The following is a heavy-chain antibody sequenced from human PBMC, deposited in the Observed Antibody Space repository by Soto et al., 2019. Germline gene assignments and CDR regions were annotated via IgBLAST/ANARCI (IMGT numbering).Heavy chain of an antibody. D-gene: IGHD2-21*01. CDR3: VRGVNPFDI. CDR1: GFTFSSYW. CDR2: INGDGRNT. J-gene: IGHJ3*02. Sequence: GGSLRLSCAASGFTFSSYWMHWVRQAPGKGLVWVSRINGDGRNTDYADPVKGRFTISRDNAKNTLYLQMNSLRAEDTAVYYCVRGVNPFDIWGQGTMVTVSS. V-gene: IGHV3-74*01.